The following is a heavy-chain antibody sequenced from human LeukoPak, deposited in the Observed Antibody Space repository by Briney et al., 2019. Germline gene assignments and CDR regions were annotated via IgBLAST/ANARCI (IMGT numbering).Heavy chain of an antibody. CDR3: ARRRLVGAPYAFDI. Sequence: ASVKVSCKTSGYTFTGYYMHWVRQAPGQGLEWMGRINPNSGGTNYSQKFQGRVTMTRDTSISTAYMELRRLRSDDTAVYYCARRRLVGAPYAFDIWGQGTMVTVSS. V-gene: IGHV1-2*06. CDR1: GYTFTGYY. CDR2: INPNSGGT. D-gene: IGHD1-26*01. J-gene: IGHJ3*02.